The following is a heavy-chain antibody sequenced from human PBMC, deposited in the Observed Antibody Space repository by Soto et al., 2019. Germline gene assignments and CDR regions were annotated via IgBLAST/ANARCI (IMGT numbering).Heavy chain of an antibody. CDR1: GFTFSNYW. Sequence: EVQLVESGGGLVQPGGSLRLSCEASGFTFSNYWFHWVRQAPGKGLVWVSRTNQHGTIIDYADFAKGRFTISRDNAKKMLYVERNGLRAEDRVVYYWTRGSGGGGGFWGQGTLVTVSS. V-gene: IGHV3-74*01. J-gene: IGHJ4*02. CDR3: TRGSGGGGGF. CDR2: TNQHGTII. D-gene: IGHD3-16*01.